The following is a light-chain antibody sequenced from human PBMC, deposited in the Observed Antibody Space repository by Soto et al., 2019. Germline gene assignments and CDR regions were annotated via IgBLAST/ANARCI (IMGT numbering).Light chain of an antibody. CDR2: DTS. CDR1: QSVNSK. V-gene: IGKV3-15*01. Sequence: IVMTQSASTLSGSPGERATLSCRASQSVNSKLAWYQQKPGQAPRLLIYDTSTRATGIPDRFSGSGSGTDFTLTISRLEPEDFAVYYCQQYGGSPRTFGQGTKVDIK. CDR3: QQYGGSPRT. J-gene: IGKJ1*01.